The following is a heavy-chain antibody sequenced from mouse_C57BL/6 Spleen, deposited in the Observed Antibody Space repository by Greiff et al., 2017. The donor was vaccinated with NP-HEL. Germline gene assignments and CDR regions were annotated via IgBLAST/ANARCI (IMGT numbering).Heavy chain of an antibody. CDR3: TRDGHFYAMDY. J-gene: IGHJ4*01. CDR1: GFTFSSYA. D-gene: IGHD2-3*01. Sequence: EVKLVESGEGLVKPGGSLKLSCAASGFTFSSYAMSWVRQTPEKRLEWVAYISSGGDYIYYADTVKGRFTISRDNARNTLYLQMSSLKSEDTAMYYCTRDGHFYAMDYWGQGTSVTVSS. V-gene: IGHV5-9-1*02. CDR2: ISSGGDYI.